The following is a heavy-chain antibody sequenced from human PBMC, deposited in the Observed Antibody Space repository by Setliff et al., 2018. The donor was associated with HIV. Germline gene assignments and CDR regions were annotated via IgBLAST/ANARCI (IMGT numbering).Heavy chain of an antibody. D-gene: IGHD2-15*01. V-gene: IGHV3-49*04. CDR3: TRERDVVVVAATSDY. Sequence: PGGSLRLSCTASGFTFGDYAMSWVRQAPGKGLEWVGFIRSKAYGGTTEYAASVKGRFTISRDDSKSIAYLQMNSLKTEDTAVYYCTRERDVVVVAATSDYWGQGTLVTVSS. J-gene: IGHJ4*02. CDR2: IRSKAYGGTT. CDR1: GFTFGDYA.